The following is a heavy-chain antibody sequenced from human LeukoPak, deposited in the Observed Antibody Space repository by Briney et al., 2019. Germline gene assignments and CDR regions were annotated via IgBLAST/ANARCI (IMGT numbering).Heavy chain of an antibody. CDR1: GFTFDDYA. J-gene: IGHJ4*02. D-gene: IGHD5-24*01. Sequence: PGGSLRLSCAASGFTFDDYAMHWVRQAPGKGLEWVSGISWNSDSIGYADSVKGRFTISRDNAKNSLYLQITSLRAEDTAFYYCAKTVGYNFDYWGQGTLVTVSS. V-gene: IGHV3-9*01. CDR2: ISWNSDSI. CDR3: AKTVGYNFDY.